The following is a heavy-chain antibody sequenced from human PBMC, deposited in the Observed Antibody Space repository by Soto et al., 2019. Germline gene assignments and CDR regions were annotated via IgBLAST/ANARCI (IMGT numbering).Heavy chain of an antibody. V-gene: IGHV3-23*01. J-gene: IGHJ4*02. D-gene: IGHD2-21*02. Sequence: EVQLLESGGGLVQPGGSLRLSCAASGFTFSSYAMSWVRHAPGKVLEWVSAISGSGGSTYYPDSVKGGFTISSDNSKNPLYLQMNSLRAEDTAVYYCAVSQVVTAFDYCGRGTLVTVCS. CDR1: GFTFSSYA. CDR2: ISGSGGST. CDR3: AVSQVVTAFDY.